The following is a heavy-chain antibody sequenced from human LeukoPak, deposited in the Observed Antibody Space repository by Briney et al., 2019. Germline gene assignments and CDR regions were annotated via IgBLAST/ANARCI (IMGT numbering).Heavy chain of an antibody. CDR2: IKQDGSEK. CDR3: ARGSEYTSSTNYYFDY. Sequence: PGGSLRLSCAASEFTFSSYWMSWVRQAPGKGLEWVANIKQDGSEKHYVDSVKGRFTISRDNAKKSLFLHMNSLRVEDTAVYYCARGSEYTSSTNYYFDYWGQGTLVTVSS. J-gene: IGHJ4*02. D-gene: IGHD6-6*01. V-gene: IGHV3-7*01. CDR1: EFTFSSYW.